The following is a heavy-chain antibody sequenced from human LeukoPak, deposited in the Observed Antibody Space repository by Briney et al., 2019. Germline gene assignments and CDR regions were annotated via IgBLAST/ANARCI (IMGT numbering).Heavy chain of an antibody. V-gene: IGHV3-21*01. D-gene: IGHD7-27*01. CDR3: ARVKLTGNNWFDP. J-gene: IGHJ5*02. Sequence: KTGGSLRLSCAASGFTFSSYSMNWVRQAPGKGLEWVSSISSSSSSYIYYADSVKGRFTISRDNAKNSLYLQMNSLRAEDTAVYYCARVKLTGNNWFDPWGQGTLVTVSS. CDR2: ISSSSSSYI. CDR1: GFTFSSYS.